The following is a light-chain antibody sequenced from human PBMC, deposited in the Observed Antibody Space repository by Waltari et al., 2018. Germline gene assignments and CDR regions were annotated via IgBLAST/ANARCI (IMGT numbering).Light chain of an antibody. V-gene: IGLV2-23*02. CDR2: AVS. J-gene: IGLJ2*01. CDR3: SSYAGSSKGV. CDR1: SSDVGNYKR. Sequence: QSALTQPASVSGSPGQSITISCTGTSSDVGNYKRVSWYQQHPGKAPKLMIYAVSKRPSGVSERFSGSKSGDMASLTSSGLQPEDGAEYFCSSYAGSSKGVFGGGTKVTVL.